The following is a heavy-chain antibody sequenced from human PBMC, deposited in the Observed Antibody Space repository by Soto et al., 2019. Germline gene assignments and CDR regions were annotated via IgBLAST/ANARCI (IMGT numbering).Heavy chain of an antibody. CDR3: ARGIVVRGQGWFDP. CDR1: GYTFTGYY. V-gene: IGHV1-2*02. Sequence: ASVKVSCKASGYTFTGYYIHWVRQAPGQGLEWMGWINPNSGDTNLAQKFQGRVTMTRDTSISTTYMELSRLASDDTAAYFCARGIVVRGQGWFDPWGQGTLVTVSS. D-gene: IGHD2-15*01. J-gene: IGHJ5*02. CDR2: INPNSGDT.